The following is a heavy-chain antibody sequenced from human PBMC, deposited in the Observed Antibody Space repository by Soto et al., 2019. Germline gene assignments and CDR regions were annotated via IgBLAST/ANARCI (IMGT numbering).Heavy chain of an antibody. D-gene: IGHD1-26*01. CDR3: ARHRWYSGSYYYFQH. CDR1: GGSISSSSYY. V-gene: IGHV4-39*01. CDR2: IYYSGST. J-gene: IGHJ1*01. Sequence: PSETLSLTCTVSGGSISSSSYYWGWIRQPPGKGLEWIGSIYYSGSTYYNPSLKSRVTISVDTSKNQFSLKLSSVTAADTAVYYCARHRWYSGSYYYFQHWGQGTLVTVST.